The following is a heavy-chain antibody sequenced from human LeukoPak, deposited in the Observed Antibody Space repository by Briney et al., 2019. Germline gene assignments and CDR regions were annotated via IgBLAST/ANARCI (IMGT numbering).Heavy chain of an antibody. CDR1: GFAFNNYS. J-gene: IGHJ6*04. CDR3: AELGITMIGGV. V-gene: IGHV3-48*04. Sequence: GGSLRLSCAASGFAFNNYSMNWVRQAPGKGLEWVSYISSSGSTIYYADSVKGRFTISRDNAKNSLYLQMNSLRAEDTAVYYCAELGITMIGGVWGKGTTVTISS. D-gene: IGHD3-10*02. CDR2: ISSSGSTI.